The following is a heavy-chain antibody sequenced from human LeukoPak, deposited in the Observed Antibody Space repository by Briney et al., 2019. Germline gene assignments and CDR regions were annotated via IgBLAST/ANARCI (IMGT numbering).Heavy chain of an antibody. CDR2: ISTYNGDT. J-gene: IGHJ5*01. CDR3: ARDTSNTSGWYLWFDF. CDR1: GYTFKNYG. V-gene: IGHV1-18*04. D-gene: IGHD6-19*01. Sequence: GASVKVSCKASGYTFKNYGISWVRQAPGQGLEWMGWISTYNGDTKHAQKVQGRLTLTAPASTSTAYMELRGLSSDDTAVSSCARDTSNTSGWYLWFDFWGQGTLVPVSS.